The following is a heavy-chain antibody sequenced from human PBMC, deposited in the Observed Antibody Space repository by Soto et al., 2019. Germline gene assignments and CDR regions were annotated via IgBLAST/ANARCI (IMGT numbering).Heavy chain of an antibody. Sequence: PGGSLRLSCAASGFTFSAYGMNWARQAPGKGLEWVAYISSSSSYMYYADSVKGRFTVSRDNAQKSLYLEMNNLRADDTAVYYCARDFPRLLPHLTSGYFQHWGQGTLVTVSS. CDR3: ARDFPRLLPHLTSGYFQH. CDR2: ISSSSSYM. V-gene: IGHV3-21*01. J-gene: IGHJ1*01. CDR1: GFTFSAYG.